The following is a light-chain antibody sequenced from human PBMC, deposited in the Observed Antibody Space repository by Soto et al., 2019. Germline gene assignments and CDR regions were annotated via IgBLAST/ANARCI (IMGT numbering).Light chain of an antibody. J-gene: IGKJ5*01. Sequence: DIQMTQSPSSLPASVGDRVTVTCRASQSIRGYLNWYQQKPGKSPKLLIYAASTLQSGVPSRFSGSGSGTDFTLTISSLQPEDVATYYCQEYNNAPLTFGGGTRLEIK. CDR2: AAS. V-gene: IGKV1-27*01. CDR3: QEYNNAPLT. CDR1: QSIRGY.